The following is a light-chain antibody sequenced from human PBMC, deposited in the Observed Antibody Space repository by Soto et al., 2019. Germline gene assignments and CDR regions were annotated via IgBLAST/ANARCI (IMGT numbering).Light chain of an antibody. CDR1: QSISSW. Sequence: GDRVTITCRASQSISSWLAWYQQKPGKAPKLLIYDASSLESGVPSRFRGSGSGTEFTLTISSLQPDDFATYYCQQYNSYPTFGQGTKVEIK. CDR3: QQYNSYPT. J-gene: IGKJ1*01. CDR2: DAS. V-gene: IGKV1-5*01.